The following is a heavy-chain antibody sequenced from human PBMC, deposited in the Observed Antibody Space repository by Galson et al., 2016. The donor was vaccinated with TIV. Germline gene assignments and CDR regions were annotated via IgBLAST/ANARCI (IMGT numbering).Heavy chain of an antibody. J-gene: IGHJ6*02. CDR2: IHHSGST. CDR1: GFSFSDYG. CDR3: MREGSTVTMHHYFGIDV. V-gene: IGHV4-38-2*01. Sequence: LRLSCAASGFSFSDYGLHWVRQASGKGLEWIGSIHHSGSTYHNPSLKSRLTISVDTSKNQFSLQLSSVTAADTAVYYCMREGSTVTMHHYFGIDVWGQGTTVTVSS. D-gene: IGHD4-17*01.